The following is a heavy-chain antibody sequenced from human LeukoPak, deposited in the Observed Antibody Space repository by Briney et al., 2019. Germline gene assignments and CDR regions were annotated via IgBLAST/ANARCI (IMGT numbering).Heavy chain of an antibody. J-gene: IGHJ4*02. V-gene: IGHV3-30-3*01. CDR2: ISYDGSNQ. Sequence: GGSLRLSCAASGFTFSSYAMHWVRQAPGKGLEGVAVISYDGSNQYYADSVKGRFTISRDNSKNTLYLQMNSLRAEDTAVYYCARDLHYYDSSGYYYGFDYWGQGTLVTVSS. D-gene: IGHD3-22*01. CDR1: GFTFSSYA. CDR3: ARDLHYYDSSGYYYGFDY.